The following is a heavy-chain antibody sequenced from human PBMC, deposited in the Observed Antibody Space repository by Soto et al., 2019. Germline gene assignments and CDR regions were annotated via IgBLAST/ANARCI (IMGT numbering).Heavy chain of an antibody. Sequence: EVQLLQSGGGLVQPGGSLRLSCAASEFTFSTYVMTWVRQAPGKGLELVSTISGNGGSTYYADSVKGRFTISRDNSNNTQYLQMNSLRAEDTAVYYCAKGRLYQSDCWGQGTLVTVSS. D-gene: IGHD2-8*01. J-gene: IGHJ4*02. V-gene: IGHV3-23*01. CDR1: EFTFSTYV. CDR2: ISGNGGST. CDR3: AKGRLYQSDC.